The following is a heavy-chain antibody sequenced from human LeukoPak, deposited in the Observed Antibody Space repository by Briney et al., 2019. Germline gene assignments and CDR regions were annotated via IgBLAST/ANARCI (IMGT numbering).Heavy chain of an antibody. Sequence: PSETLSLTCTVSSGSITTSGYYWAWPRQPPGKGLEWLATVYYSGNTYYNPSLKSRVTISVDTSKNEFSLRLSSVTVADTAVYYCARRIGWREGFDYWGQGTLVTVSS. CDR3: ARRIGWREGFDY. D-gene: IGHD1-26*01. J-gene: IGHJ4*02. CDR1: SGSITTSGYY. V-gene: IGHV4-39*01. CDR2: VYYSGNT.